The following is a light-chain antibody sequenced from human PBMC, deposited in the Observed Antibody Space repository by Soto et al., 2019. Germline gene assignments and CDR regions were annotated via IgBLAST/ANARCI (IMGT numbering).Light chain of an antibody. CDR3: QQSYSIPYT. Sequence: DIPMTQSPSSLSASVGDRVTITCRASQSINSYLNWYQQKPGKAPKLLIYAASSLQSGVPSRFSGSGSGTDFTLTISSLQPEDFATYYCQQSYSIPYTFGQGTKLEIK. J-gene: IGKJ2*01. CDR1: QSINSY. V-gene: IGKV1-39*01. CDR2: AAS.